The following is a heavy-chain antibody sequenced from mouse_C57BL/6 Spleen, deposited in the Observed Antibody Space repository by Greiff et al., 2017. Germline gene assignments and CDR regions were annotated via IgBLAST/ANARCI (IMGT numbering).Heavy chain of an antibody. V-gene: IGHV1-15*01. CDR1: GYTFTDYE. J-gene: IGHJ2*01. CDR2: IDPETGGT. D-gene: IGHD1-1*02. CDR3: TRKDGDFDY. Sequence: QVQLKQSGAELVRPGASVTLSCKASGYTFTDYEMHWVKQTPVHGLEWIGAIDPETGGTAYNQKFKGKAILTADKSSSTAYMELRSLTSDDSAVYYCTRKDGDFDYWGQGTTLTVSS.